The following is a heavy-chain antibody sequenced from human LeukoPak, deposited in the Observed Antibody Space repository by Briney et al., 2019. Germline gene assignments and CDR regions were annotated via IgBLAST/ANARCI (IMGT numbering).Heavy chain of an antibody. CDR1: GYTFTSYD. CDR3: ARGPGITATSLDYFDY. CDR2: MNPNSGNT. Sequence: GASVKVSCRSSGYTFTSYDINWVRQATGQGLEWMGWMNPNSGNTGYAQKFQGRVTMTRNTSISTVYMELSSLRSEDTAVYYCARGPGITATSLDYFDYWGQGTLVTVSS. J-gene: IGHJ4*02. D-gene: IGHD1-7*01. V-gene: IGHV1-8*01.